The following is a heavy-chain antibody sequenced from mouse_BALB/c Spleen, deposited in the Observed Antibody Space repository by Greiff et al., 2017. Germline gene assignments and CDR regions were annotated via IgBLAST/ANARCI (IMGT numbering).Heavy chain of an antibody. CDR2: ISSGGGST. Sequence: EVKLQESGGGLVKPGGSLKLSCAASGFAFSSYDMSWVRQTPEKRLEWVAYISSGGGSTYYPDTVKGRFTISRDNAKNTLYLQMSSLKSEDTAMYYCARHEDGNYVWFAYWGQGTLVTVSA. CDR1: GFAFSSYD. D-gene: IGHD2-1*01. V-gene: IGHV5-12-1*01. J-gene: IGHJ3*01. CDR3: ARHEDGNYVWFAY.